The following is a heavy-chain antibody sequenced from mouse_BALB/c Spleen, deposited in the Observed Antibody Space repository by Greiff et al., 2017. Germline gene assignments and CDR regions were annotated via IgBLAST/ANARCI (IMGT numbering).Heavy chain of an antibody. Sequence: EVQLVESGGGLVQPGGSLKLSCAASGFTFSSYGMSWVRQTPDKRLELVATINSNGGSTYYPDSVKGRFTISRDNAKNTLYLQMSSLKSEDTAMYYCARGLRDYWGQGTTLTVSS. CDR3: ARGLRDY. CDR2: INSNGGST. CDR1: GFTFSSYG. V-gene: IGHV5-6-3*01. J-gene: IGHJ2*01.